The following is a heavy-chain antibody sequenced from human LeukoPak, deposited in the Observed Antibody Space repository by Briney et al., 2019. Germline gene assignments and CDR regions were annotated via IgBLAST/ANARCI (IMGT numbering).Heavy chain of an antibody. Sequence: PSETLSLTCSVSGGSISSRSHYWGWIRQPPGKGLEWIGSIYYSGSTYDNLSLKSRVTISVDTSKNQSSLKLSSVTAADTAVYYCARLLYDSRGYYYFDYWGQGTLVTVSS. D-gene: IGHD3-22*01. V-gene: IGHV4-39*01. CDR2: IYYSGST. CDR3: ARLLYDSRGYYYFDY. CDR1: GGSISSRSHY. J-gene: IGHJ4*02.